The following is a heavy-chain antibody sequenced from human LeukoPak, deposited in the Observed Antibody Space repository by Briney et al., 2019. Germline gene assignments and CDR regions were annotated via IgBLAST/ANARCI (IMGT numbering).Heavy chain of an antibody. CDR2: ICASGAST. CDR1: GLTFSSCA. D-gene: IGHD4-17*01. CDR3: AKGRGTTVTSAANY. J-gene: IGHJ4*02. Sequence: GGSLRLSCAASGLTFSSCAMSWVRQAPGKGPEWVSVICASGASTYYADSVRGRFTISRDNSKNTLYLQMSSLRAEDTAVYYCAKGRGTTVTSAANYWGQGTLVTVSS. V-gene: IGHV3-23*01.